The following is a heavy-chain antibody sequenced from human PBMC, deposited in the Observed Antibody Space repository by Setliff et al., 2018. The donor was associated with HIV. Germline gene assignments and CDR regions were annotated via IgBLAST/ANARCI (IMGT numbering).Heavy chain of an antibody. J-gene: IGHJ4*02. Sequence: RLSCEASGFTVSSSYMAWVRQAPGKGLEWVSTIYSDGSTYHRDSVKGRFTLSRDNSKNTVYPQVGSLRPNDTAMYYCARSRPYNSALDYWGQGTLVTVSS. D-gene: IGHD6-25*01. CDR2: IYSDGST. CDR3: ARSRPYNSALDY. V-gene: IGHV3-66*02. CDR1: GFTVSSSY.